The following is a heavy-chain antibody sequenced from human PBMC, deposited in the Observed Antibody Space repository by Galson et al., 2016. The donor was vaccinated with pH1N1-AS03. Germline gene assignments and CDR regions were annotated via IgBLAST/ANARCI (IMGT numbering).Heavy chain of an antibody. Sequence: QSGAEVKQPGESLKISCKASGYLFTNYWIAWVRQMPGKGLEWMGIIYPSDSDARYSPSFQGQVTFSADKSTRTAYLHLTTLKAADSAIYYCARHASPTILSYRFDSWGRGTLVTVSS. CDR3: ARHASPTILSYRFDS. V-gene: IGHV5-51*01. CDR1: GYLFTNYW. J-gene: IGHJ4*02. CDR2: IYPSDSDA. D-gene: IGHD1-26*01.